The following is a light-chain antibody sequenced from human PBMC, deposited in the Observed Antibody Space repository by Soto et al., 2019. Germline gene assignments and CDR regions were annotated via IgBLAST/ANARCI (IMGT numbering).Light chain of an antibody. Sequence: EIVLTQSPGTLSLSPGERATLSCRASQSVSSSYLAWYQQKPGQAPRLLIDGASSRATGIPDRFSGSGSGTDFTLTISRLEPENFAVYYCQQYGSSLPLTFGGGTKVETK. CDR2: GAS. V-gene: IGKV3-20*01. CDR3: QQYGSSLPLT. CDR1: QSVSSSY. J-gene: IGKJ4*01.